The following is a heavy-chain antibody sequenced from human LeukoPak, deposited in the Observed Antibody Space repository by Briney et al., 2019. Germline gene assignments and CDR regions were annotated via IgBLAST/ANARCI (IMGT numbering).Heavy chain of an antibody. J-gene: IGHJ4*02. CDR2: IYPNSNAT. D-gene: IGHD3-16*01. CDR3: ARSSIRRTQSWGDF. Sequence: ASVKVSCKASGYTFTNYYIHWVRQAPGQGLEWMGYIYPNSNATNNEQKFQHRITTTRDTSLTTAYMDLSSLRSDGTALYYCARSSIRRTQSWGDFWGQGTLVTVSS. CDR1: GYTFTNYY. V-gene: IGHV1-2*02.